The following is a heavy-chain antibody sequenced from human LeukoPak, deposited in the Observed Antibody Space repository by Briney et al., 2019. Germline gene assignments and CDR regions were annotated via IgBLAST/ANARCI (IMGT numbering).Heavy chain of an antibody. CDR2: ISWNSGSI. V-gene: IGHV3-9*03. CDR3: AEAGKYYDDFDY. J-gene: IGHJ4*02. CDR1: GFTFDDYA. Sequence: LAGRSLRLSCAASGFTFDDYAMHWVRQAPGKGLEWVSGISWNSGSIGYPDSVKGRFTISRDNAKNSLYLQMNSLRAEDMALYYCAEAGKYYDDFDYWGQGTLVTVSS. D-gene: IGHD3-3*01.